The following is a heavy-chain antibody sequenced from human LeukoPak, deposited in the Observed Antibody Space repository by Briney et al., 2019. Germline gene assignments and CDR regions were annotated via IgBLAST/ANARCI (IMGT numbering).Heavy chain of an antibody. V-gene: IGHV3-53*01. CDR3: ARVWELSFDH. D-gene: IGHD3-16*02. Sequence: PGGSLRLSCAASGFTVSSDHMSWVRQAPGKGLEWVSVIYAGGTTAYADSVKGRFTISRDTSKSTLYLHMNSLRAEDTARYYCARVWELSFDHWGQGPLVTVSS. CDR2: IYAGGTT. CDR1: GFTVSSDH. J-gene: IGHJ4*02.